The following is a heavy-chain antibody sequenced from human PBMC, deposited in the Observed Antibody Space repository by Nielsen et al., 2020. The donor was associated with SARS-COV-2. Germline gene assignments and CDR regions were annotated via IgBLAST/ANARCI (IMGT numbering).Heavy chain of an antibody. V-gene: IGHV3-53*01. CDR2: IYSGGST. CDR1: GFTVSSNY. Sequence: GGSLRLSCAASGFTVSSNYMSWVRQAPGKGLEWVSVIYSGGSTYYADSVKGRFTISRDNSKNTLYLQMNSLRAEDTAVYYCAKDLEWFGELTLGDYWGQGTLVTVSS. CDR3: AKDLEWFGELTLGDY. J-gene: IGHJ4*02. D-gene: IGHD3-10*01.